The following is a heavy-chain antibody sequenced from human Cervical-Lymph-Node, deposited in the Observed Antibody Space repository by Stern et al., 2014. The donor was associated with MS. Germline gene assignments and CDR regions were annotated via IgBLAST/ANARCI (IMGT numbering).Heavy chain of an antibody. V-gene: IGHV4-61*02. J-gene: IGHJ6*02. CDR2: IFTIGST. CDR1: GGSIASSSYY. D-gene: IGHD3-22*01. CDR3: AREDYDGSGHPYYYGLDV. Sequence: QVHLQESGPGLVKPSQTLSLTCTVSGGSIASSSYYWSWIRQPAGKGLEWIGRIFTIGSTNYTPSLQSRISWSVDTAKNQFSLRLSSVTAADTAVYYCAREDYDGSGHPYYYGLDVWGQGTTVTVSS.